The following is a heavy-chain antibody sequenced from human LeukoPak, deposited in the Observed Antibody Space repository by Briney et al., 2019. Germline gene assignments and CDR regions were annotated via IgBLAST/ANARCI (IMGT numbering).Heavy chain of an antibody. V-gene: IGHV3-21*04. D-gene: IGHD3-10*01. CDR2: ISSSSSYI. Sequence: GGSLRLSCAASGFTFSSYSMNWVRQAPGKGLEWVSSISSSSSYIYYADSLKGRFTISRDNAKNSLYLQMNSLRAEDTAVYYCARGLRGTYGMDVWGQGTTVTVSS. J-gene: IGHJ6*02. CDR1: GFTFSSYS. CDR3: ARGLRGTYGMDV.